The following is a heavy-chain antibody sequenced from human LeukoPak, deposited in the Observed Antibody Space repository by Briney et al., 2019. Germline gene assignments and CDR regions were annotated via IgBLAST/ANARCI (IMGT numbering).Heavy chain of an antibody. CDR2: FYTSGST. D-gene: IGHD2-2*01. Sequence: TLSLTCTVSGGSISSGSYYWSWIRQPAGKGLEWIGHFYTSGSTNYNPSLKSRVTISVDTSKNQFSLKLSSVTAADTAVYYCARRSTLRLNWYFDLWGRGTLVTVSS. V-gene: IGHV4-61*09. CDR1: GGSISSGSYY. J-gene: IGHJ2*01. CDR3: ARRSTLRLNWYFDL.